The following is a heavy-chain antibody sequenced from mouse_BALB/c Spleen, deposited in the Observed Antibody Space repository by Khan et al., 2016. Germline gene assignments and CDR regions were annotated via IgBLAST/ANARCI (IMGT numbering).Heavy chain of an antibody. Sequence: VQLQQSGAELVKPGASVKLSCTASGFNIKDTYMHWVKQRPEQGLEWIGKIDPTNGNTNYDPKFQGKATITADTSSNTAYLQRSSLASEDTSVYYCASHTLTPQYFDVWGAGTTVTVSS. V-gene: IGHV14-3*02. CDR2: IDPTNGNT. CDR3: ASHTLTPQYFDV. CDR1: GFNIKDTY. D-gene: IGHD6-1*01. J-gene: IGHJ1*01.